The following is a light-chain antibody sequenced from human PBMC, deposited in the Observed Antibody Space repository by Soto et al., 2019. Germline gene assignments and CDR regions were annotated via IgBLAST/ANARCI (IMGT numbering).Light chain of an antibody. CDR3: QLYGGSHMFS. J-gene: IGKJ2*01. CDR1: QSISSSY. Sequence: EIVLTQSPGTLSLSPGEGGTLSCRASQSISSSYLAWYQQKPGQSPRLLIYAASSRATGIPDGFSGSGSGTDFTLTISRLEPEDFPVYYCQLYGGSHMFSFGQGTKLEIK. CDR2: AAS. V-gene: IGKV3-20*01.